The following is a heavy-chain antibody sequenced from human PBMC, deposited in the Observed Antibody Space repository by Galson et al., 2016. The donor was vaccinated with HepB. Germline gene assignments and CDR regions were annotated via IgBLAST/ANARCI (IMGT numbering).Heavy chain of an antibody. V-gene: IGHV4-39*01. CDR3: ARHAGYLHSTADYVFDY. J-gene: IGHJ4*02. CDR1: GDSVSSSIYF. Sequence: SETLSLTCIVSGDSVSSSIYFWAWIRQPPGKGLEWIGTGNMYYSGTTYHKPSLKSRVTISLDTSKNQSSLNLTSATAADTAIYYCARHAGYLHSTADYVFDYWGQGTLVTVSS. D-gene: IGHD4-17*01. CDR2: GNMYYSGTT.